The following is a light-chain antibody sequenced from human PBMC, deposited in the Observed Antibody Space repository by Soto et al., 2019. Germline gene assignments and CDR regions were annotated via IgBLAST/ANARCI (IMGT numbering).Light chain of an antibody. CDR1: QGISTW. CDR3: QQASSFPGT. V-gene: IGKV1-12*01. CDR2: TAS. J-gene: IGKJ1*01. Sequence: DIQMTQSPSSVSASVGDRATITCRASQGISTWLAWYQQKPGKAPKLLIYTASRLQSGVPARFSGSGSGTNFTLTISSLQPEDFGTFYCQQASSFPGTFGQGTTVENK.